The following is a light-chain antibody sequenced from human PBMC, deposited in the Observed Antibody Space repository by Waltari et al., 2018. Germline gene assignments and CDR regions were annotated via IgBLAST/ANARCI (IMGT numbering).Light chain of an antibody. V-gene: IGLV2-23*02. Sequence: QSALTQPASVSGSPGQSITTSCTGTSSDVGTYKRVSWYQQRPGKAPKLMIYAVSKRPSGVSDRFSGSKSGDMASLTISGLQPEDEAEYFCSSYAGSSKGVFGGGTNVTVL. CDR3: SSYAGSSKGV. J-gene: IGLJ2*01. CDR2: AVS. CDR1: SSDVGTYKR.